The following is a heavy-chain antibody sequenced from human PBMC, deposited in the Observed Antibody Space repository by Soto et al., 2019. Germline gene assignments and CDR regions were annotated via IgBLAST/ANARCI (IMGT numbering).Heavy chain of an antibody. J-gene: IGHJ4*02. CDR2: INHSGST. CDR3: AREGRVRGAKHFDY. V-gene: IGHV4-34*01. CDR1: GGSFSGYY. Sequence: QVQLQQWGAGLLKPSETLSLTCAVYGGSFSGYYWSWIRQPPGKGLEWIGEINHSGSTNYNPSLKSRVTISVDTSKNQLSLKLSSVTAADTAVYYCAREGRVRGAKHFDYWGQGTLVTVSS. D-gene: IGHD3-10*01.